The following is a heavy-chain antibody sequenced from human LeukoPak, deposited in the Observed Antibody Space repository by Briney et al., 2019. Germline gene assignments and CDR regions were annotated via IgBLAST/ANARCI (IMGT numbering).Heavy chain of an antibody. D-gene: IGHD5-18*01. CDR3: VRGGYGSLTFDY. Sequence: SETLSLTCAVYGGSFSGYYWSWIRQPPGQGLEWIGEINHSGSTNYNPSLKSRVTISVDTSKNQFSLKLSSVTAADTALYYCVRGGYGSLTFDYWGQGTLVTVSS. CDR1: GGSFSGYY. V-gene: IGHV4-34*01. J-gene: IGHJ4*02. CDR2: INHSGST.